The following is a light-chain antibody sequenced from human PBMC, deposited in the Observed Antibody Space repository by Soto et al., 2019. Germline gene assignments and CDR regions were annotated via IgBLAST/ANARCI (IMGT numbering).Light chain of an antibody. J-gene: IGKJ2*01. V-gene: IGKV1-39*01. CDR2: AAS. CDR3: QQSYTTPYT. CDR1: QSISNL. Sequence: DIQMTQSPSSLSASVGDRVTITCRASQSISNLLNWYQQKPGKAPELLIYAASSLHSGVPSRFSGSGSGINFTLTISSLQPEDFATYSCQQSYTTPYTFGQGTKLEIK.